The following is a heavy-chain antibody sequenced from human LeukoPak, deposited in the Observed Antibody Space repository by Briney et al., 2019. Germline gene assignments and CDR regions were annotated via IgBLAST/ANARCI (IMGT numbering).Heavy chain of an antibody. CDR3: ARRDQLPLNYFDY. D-gene: IGHD2-2*01. CDR1: GGSISSGDYY. Sequence: PSQTLSLTCTVSGGSISSGDYYWSWIRQPPGKGLEWIGYIYYSGSTYYNPPLKSRVTISVDTSKNQFSLKLSSVTAADTAVYYCARRDQLPLNYFDYWGQGTLVTVSS. J-gene: IGHJ4*02. CDR2: IYYSGST. V-gene: IGHV4-30-4*08.